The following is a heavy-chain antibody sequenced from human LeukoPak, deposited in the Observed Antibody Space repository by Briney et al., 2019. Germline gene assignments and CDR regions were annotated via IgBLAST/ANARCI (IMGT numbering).Heavy chain of an antibody. J-gene: IGHJ4*02. CDR2: IYYSGST. V-gene: IGHV4-59*01. D-gene: IGHD6-13*01. CDR3: ARGLPAAGIVY. Sequence: SETLSLTCTVSGGSICSYYWSWIRQPPGKGLEWIGYIYYSGSTNYNPSLKSRVTISVDTSKNQFSLKLSSVTAADTAVYYCARGLPAAGIVYWGQGTLVTVSS. CDR1: GGSICSYY.